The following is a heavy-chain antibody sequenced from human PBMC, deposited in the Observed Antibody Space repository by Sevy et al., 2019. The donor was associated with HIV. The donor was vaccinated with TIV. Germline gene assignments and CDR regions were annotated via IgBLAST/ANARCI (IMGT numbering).Heavy chain of an antibody. V-gene: IGHV4-59*01. CDR1: GGSISSYY. CDR3: ARLEGSGSYSSYYYYMDV. CDR2: IYYSGST. D-gene: IGHD3-10*01. Sequence: SEILSLTCTVSGGSISSYYWSWIRQPPGKGLEWIGYIYYSGSTNYNPSLKIRVTISVDTSKNQFSLKLSSVTAADTAVYYCARLEGSGSYSSYYYYMDVWGKGTTVTVSS. J-gene: IGHJ6*03.